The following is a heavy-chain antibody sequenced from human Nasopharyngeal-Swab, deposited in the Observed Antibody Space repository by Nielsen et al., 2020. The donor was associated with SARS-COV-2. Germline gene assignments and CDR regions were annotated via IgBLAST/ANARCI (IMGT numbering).Heavy chain of an antibody. J-gene: IGHJ3*02. CDR2: IIPIFGTA. CDR3: ARGRPVTTVTTDAFDI. D-gene: IGHD4-17*01. CDR1: GGTFSSYA. Sequence: SVKVSCKASGGTFSSYAISWVRQAPGQGLEWMGGIIPIFGTANYAQKFQGRITITADESTSTAYMELSSLRSEDTAVYYCARGRPVTTVTTDAFDIWGQGTMVTVSS. V-gene: IGHV1-69*13.